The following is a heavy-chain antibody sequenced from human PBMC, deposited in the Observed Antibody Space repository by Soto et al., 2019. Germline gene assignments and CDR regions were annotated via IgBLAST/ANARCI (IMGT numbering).Heavy chain of an antibody. CDR2: ITHSGST. J-gene: IGHJ6*03. CDR3: ARARYCSSTSCYAPSVYYYYMDV. V-gene: IGHV4-34*01. CDR1: GRSFSGSY. Sequence: SETLSLTSAAYGRSFSGSYWSWIRQPQRQGLEWLGEITHSGSTHYNPSLKIRVTISVDTSKNQFSLKLSSVTAADTAVYYCARARYCSSTSCYAPSVYYYYMDVWGKGTTVTVSS. D-gene: IGHD2-2*01.